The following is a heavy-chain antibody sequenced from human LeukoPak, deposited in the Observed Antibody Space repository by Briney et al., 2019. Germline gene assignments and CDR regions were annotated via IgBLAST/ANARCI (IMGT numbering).Heavy chain of an antibody. CDR1: GFTFSSYA. V-gene: IGHV3-23*01. J-gene: IGHJ4*02. CDR3: ARDKVGDHYFDY. CDR2: ISGTGGST. D-gene: IGHD1-26*01. Sequence: QPGGSLRLSCAASGFTFSSYAMSWVRQAPGKGLDWVSAISGTGGSTYYADSVKGRITISRDNSKNTLYLQMNTLRAEDTAVYYCARDKVGDHYFDYWGQGTLVTVSS.